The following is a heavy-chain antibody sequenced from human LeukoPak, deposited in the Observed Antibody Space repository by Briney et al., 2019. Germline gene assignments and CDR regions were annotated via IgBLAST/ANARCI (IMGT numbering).Heavy chain of an antibody. CDR3: AKDVGHFDH. CDR1: GFTFSSYA. J-gene: IGHJ4*02. CDR2: ISGSGGST. Sequence: GGTLRLSCAVSGFTFSSYAMSCVRQGPGKGQEWVLAISGSGGSTYYAGSVKHRLTISRDNSKNTLYLQMISLSAEDTAVYYCAKDVGHFDHWGQGPLVTVSS. D-gene: IGHD3-16*01. V-gene: IGHV3-23*01.